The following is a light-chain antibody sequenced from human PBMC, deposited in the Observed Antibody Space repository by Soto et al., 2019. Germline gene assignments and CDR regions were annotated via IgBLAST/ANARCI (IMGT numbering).Light chain of an antibody. CDR3: QQLNSYPLT. Sequence: DIQLTQAPSFLSASVGDRVTITCRASQGISSYLAWYQQKPGTAPKLLIYAASTLQSGVPSRFSGSGSGTEFTLTISSLQPEDFATYYCQQLNSYPLTFGGGTKVDI. V-gene: IGKV1-9*01. CDR1: QGISSY. CDR2: AAS. J-gene: IGKJ4*01.